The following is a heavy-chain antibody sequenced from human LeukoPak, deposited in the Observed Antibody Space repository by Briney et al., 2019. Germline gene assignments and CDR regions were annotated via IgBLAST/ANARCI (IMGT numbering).Heavy chain of an antibody. CDR3: ARSVGYSYGYDY. D-gene: IGHD5-18*01. Sequence: GESLKISCKGSVYSFTSYWIRWVRQMPGKGLDRIGIIYPGGSDTRYIPSFQGQVTISADKSISTAYLQWSSLKASDTAMYYCARSVGYSYGYDYWGQGTLVTVSS. V-gene: IGHV5-51*01. CDR2: IYPGGSDT. J-gene: IGHJ4*02. CDR1: VYSFTSYW.